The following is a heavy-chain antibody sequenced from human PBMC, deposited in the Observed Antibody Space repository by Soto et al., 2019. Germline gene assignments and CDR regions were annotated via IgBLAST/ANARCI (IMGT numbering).Heavy chain of an antibody. Sequence: PSETLSLTCTVSGGSISSGDYYWSWIRQPPGKGLEWIGNIYYSGSTYYKPSLKSRVTISVDTSKNQFSLKLSSVTAADTAVYYCARHDVSYGDYAWFDPWGQGTLVTVSS. J-gene: IGHJ5*02. D-gene: IGHD4-17*01. CDR2: IYYSGST. CDR3: ARHDVSYGDYAWFDP. CDR1: GGSISSGDYY. V-gene: IGHV4-39*01.